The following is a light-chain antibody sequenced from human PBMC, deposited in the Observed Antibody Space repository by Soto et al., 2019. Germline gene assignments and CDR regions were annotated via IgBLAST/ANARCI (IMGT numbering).Light chain of an antibody. J-gene: IGKJ4*01. CDR1: QSVSSK. V-gene: IGKV3D-15*01. CDR2: GTS. CDR3: QQYNSWPGT. Sequence: EIVLTQSPATLSVSPGERATLSCRASQSVSSKLAWYQQKPGQAPRFLIYGTSTRATGIPARFSGSGFGTEFTLTISSLQSEDFAVYYCQQYNSWPGTFGGGTKVEIK.